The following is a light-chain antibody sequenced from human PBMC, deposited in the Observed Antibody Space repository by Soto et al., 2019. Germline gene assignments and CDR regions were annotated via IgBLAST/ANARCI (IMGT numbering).Light chain of an antibody. CDR1: QTINDW. Sequence: DIQMTQSPSTLSASVGDRVTIACRASQTINDWLAWYQQKPGKAPNLLIYRASNLQSGVPSRFSGSGSGTAFTLTISSLQPDDFATYYCQQYNSYSYTFGQGTKLEIK. V-gene: IGKV1-5*03. J-gene: IGKJ2*01. CDR2: RAS. CDR3: QQYNSYSYT.